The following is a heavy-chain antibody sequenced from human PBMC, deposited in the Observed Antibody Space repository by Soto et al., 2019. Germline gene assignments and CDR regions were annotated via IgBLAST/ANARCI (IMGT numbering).Heavy chain of an antibody. J-gene: IGHJ6*03. CDR3: ARLDYYGSGSYYNVLGLLDYYMDV. V-gene: IGHV4-59*01. Sequence: QVQLQESGPGLVKPSETLSLTCTVSGVSISSYYWSWIRQPPGKGLEWIGYIYYSGSTNYNPSLKSRVTISVDTSKNQFSLKLSSVTAADTAVYYCARLDYYGSGSYYNVLGLLDYYMDVWGKGTTVTVSS. D-gene: IGHD3-10*01. CDR2: IYYSGST. CDR1: GVSISSYY.